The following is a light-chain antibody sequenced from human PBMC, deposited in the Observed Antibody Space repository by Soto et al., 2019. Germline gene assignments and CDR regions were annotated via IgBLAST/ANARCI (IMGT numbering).Light chain of an antibody. CDR2: DAS. CDR3: LQDYGDSWT. Sequence: DIQMTQSPSSVSASVGDRVTIACRASQDINNWLAWYQQKPGKAPKLLIYDASSLQSGVPSRFSGSGSGTEFTLTISSLQSEDFASYYCLQDYGDSWTFGQGTKVDIK. V-gene: IGKV1-12*01. J-gene: IGKJ1*01. CDR1: QDINNW.